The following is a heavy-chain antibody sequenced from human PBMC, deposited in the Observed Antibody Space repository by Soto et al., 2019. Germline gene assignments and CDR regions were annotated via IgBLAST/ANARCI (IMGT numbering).Heavy chain of an antibody. J-gene: IGHJ4*02. CDR1: GYTFTSYG. CDR3: ARVDLFDCLLSD. D-gene: IGHD3-9*01. V-gene: IGHV1-18*04. Sequence: QVHLVQSGAEVKKPGASVKVSCKASGYTFTSYGISWVRQAPGQGLEWMGWISPYNGNTKYAQKLQGRVTMTTDTPTNTAYMDLRSLRSDDTALYYCARVDLFDCLLSDWGQGTLVTVSS. CDR2: ISPYNGNT.